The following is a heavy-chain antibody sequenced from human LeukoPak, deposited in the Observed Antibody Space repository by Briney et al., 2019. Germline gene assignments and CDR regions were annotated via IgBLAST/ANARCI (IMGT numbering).Heavy chain of an antibody. CDR3: ARVGGDKVSGDAFDI. Sequence: GGSLRLSCAASGFTFSSYGMHWVRQAPGKGLEWVANINPDGSEKNYVDSVRGRFTISRDNAKNSLYLQMNSLRAEDTAVYYCARVGGDKVSGDAFDIWGQGTMVTVSS. CDR1: GFTFSSYG. J-gene: IGHJ3*02. CDR2: INPDGSEK. D-gene: IGHD2-21*01. V-gene: IGHV3-7*01.